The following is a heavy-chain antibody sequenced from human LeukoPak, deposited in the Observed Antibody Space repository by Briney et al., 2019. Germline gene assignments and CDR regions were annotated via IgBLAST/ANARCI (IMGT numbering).Heavy chain of an antibody. CDR2: IKQDGSEK. V-gene: IGHV3-7*01. CDR1: GFTFSSYW. J-gene: IGHJ4*02. Sequence: GGSLRLSCAASGFTFSSYWMSWVRQAPGKGLEWVANIKQDGSEKYYADSVKGRFTISRDDSKNTLYLEMNSLRGEDTAVYYCARATYGSGSFYGPSDWGQGTLVTVSS. CDR3: ARATYGSGSFYGPSD. D-gene: IGHD3-10*01.